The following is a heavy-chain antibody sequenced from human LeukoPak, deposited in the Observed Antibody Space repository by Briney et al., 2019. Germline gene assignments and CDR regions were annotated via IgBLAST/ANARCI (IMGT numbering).Heavy chain of an antibody. Sequence: ASVTVSCKASGYTFTGYYIHWVRQAPGQGREWVGWINPKSGGIDYTQRLQGRVTMTTDTASATAYMELSRLTPDDTAVYFCARGTIGSYSSVHDWGQGTLVTVSS. V-gene: IGHV1-2*02. J-gene: IGHJ1*01. CDR3: ARGTIGSYSSVHD. CDR2: INPKSGGI. CDR1: GYTFTGYY. D-gene: IGHD1-26*01.